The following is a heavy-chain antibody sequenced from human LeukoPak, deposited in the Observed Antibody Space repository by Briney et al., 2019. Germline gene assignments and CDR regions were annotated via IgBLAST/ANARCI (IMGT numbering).Heavy chain of an antibody. CDR1: GGTFSSYP. J-gene: IGHJ6*03. Sequence: GASVKVSCKASGGTFSSYPISWVRQAPGQGLEWMGGIIPIFGTANYAQKFQGRVTVTADKSTSTAYMELSSLRSEDTAVYYCASYRRGIAAAYYYYYYMDVWGKGTTVTVSS. CDR3: ASYRRGIAAAYYYYYYMDV. CDR2: IIPIFGTA. V-gene: IGHV1-69*06. D-gene: IGHD6-13*01.